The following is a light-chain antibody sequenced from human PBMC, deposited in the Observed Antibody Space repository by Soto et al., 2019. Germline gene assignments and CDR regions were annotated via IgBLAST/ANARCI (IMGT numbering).Light chain of an antibody. J-gene: IGKJ5*01. V-gene: IGKV1-12*01. CDR1: QDISNW. CDR3: QQARRFPIT. Sequence: DIQMTQSPSSVSASVGDRVTISCRSSQDISNWLAWYQQKPGEATKFLIYAASNLKSGVPSKFSVSGSGTDFTLTISRLQPEDFAFYYCQQARRFPITFGRGTRLEIK. CDR2: AAS.